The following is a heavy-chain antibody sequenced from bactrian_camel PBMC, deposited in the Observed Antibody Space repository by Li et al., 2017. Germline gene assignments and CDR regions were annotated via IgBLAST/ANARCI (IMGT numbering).Heavy chain of an antibody. CDR2: IDSDGVT. V-gene: IGHV3S26*01. CDR3: AADSPTARADVRTLYAVY. CDR1: GYTDDRHC. J-gene: IGHJ4*01. Sequence: HVQLVESGGGSVQVGGSLRLSCVASGYTDDRHCEAWFRQAPGKEREGVAVIDSDGVTSYAESVKGRFTISKANAKDTLYLQMNNLKPEDTAVYYCAADSPTARADVRTLYAVYLGQGTQVTVS. D-gene: IGHD1*01.